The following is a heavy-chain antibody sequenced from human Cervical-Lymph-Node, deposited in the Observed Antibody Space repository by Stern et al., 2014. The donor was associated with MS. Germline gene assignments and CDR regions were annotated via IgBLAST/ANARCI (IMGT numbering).Heavy chain of an antibody. D-gene: IGHD3/OR15-3a*01. V-gene: IGHV1-46*01. CDR1: GYTFGSYY. J-gene: IGHJ4*02. Sequence: QVQLVESGAEVKEPGASVKVSCKASGYTFGSYYIHWVRQAPGQGLEWMGIINPDGGSTTYAQKFQGRVTMTTDTPTSTVHMELSSLRSNDTAVYYCARGRYLDSPFDFWGQGTPVTASS. CDR3: ARGRYLDSPFDF. CDR2: INPDGGST.